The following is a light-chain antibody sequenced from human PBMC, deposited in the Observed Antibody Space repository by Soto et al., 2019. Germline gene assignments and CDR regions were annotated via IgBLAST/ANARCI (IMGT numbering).Light chain of an antibody. V-gene: IGLV2-14*03. J-gene: IGLJ1*01. CDR2: DSS. CDR1: SSDVGGYNY. Sequence: QSALTQPASVSGTPGQSITISCPGTSSDVGGYNYVSWYQHHPGKAPKLMIFDSSNRHSVVSNRFSGSKSGNTASLTISGLKPEDEAYYYRSSYTTSNIRQSIFGTGTKVTVL. CDR3: SSYTTSNIRQSI.